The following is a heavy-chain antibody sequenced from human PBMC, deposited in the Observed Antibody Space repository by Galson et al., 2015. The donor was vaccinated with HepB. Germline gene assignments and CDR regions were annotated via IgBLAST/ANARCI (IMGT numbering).Heavy chain of an antibody. V-gene: IGHV3-21*01. D-gene: IGHD2-2*01. Sequence: SLRLSCAASGFTFSSYSMNWVRQAPGKRLEWVSSISRDSTYIHYTDSVKGRFTISRDSAQNSVYLQMNSLRADDTAVYYCTRGYSTATGSDGYYYYGMDVWGQGTTVSVSS. CDR2: ISRDSTYI. CDR3: TRGYSTATGSDGYYYYGMDV. J-gene: IGHJ6*02. CDR1: GFTFSSYS.